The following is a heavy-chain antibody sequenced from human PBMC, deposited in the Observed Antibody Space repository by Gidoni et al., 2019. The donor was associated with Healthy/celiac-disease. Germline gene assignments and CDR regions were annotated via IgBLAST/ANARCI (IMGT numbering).Heavy chain of an antibody. CDR1: GFTFSSYA. Sequence: EVQLLESGGGLVQPGGSLRLSCAASGFTFSSYAMSWVRQAPGKGLEWVSAISGSGGSTYYADSVKGRFTISRDNSKNTLYLQMNSLRAEDTAVYYCAISSGWWDYFDYWGQGTLVTVSS. D-gene: IGHD6-19*01. V-gene: IGHV3-23*01. CDR3: AISSGWWDYFDY. CDR2: ISGSGGST. J-gene: IGHJ4*02.